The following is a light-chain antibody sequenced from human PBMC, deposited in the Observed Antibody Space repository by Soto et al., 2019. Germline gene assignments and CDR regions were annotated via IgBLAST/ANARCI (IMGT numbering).Light chain of an antibody. J-gene: IGKJ4*01. CDR2: DAS. CDR1: QSVSRH. Sequence: EIVLTQSPATLSLSPGERAALSCRASQSVSRHLAWYQQKPGQAPRLLIYDASNRATGIPARFSGSGSGTDFTLTISSLEPEDFAVYYCQQRNNWPPVTFGGGTKVEIK. CDR3: QQRNNWPPVT. V-gene: IGKV3-11*01.